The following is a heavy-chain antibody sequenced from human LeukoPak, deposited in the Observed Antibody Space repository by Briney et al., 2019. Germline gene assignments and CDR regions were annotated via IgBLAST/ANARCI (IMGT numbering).Heavy chain of an antibody. V-gene: IGHV4-30-4*07. Sequence: SQTLSLTCAVSGGSINSGGYSWSWIRQPPGKGLEWIGYIYYSGATYYNPSLKSRLTISIDTSKNQFSLKLSSVTAADTAVYYCARRRVGATSWFDPWGQGTLVTVSS. CDR1: GGSINSGGYS. D-gene: IGHD1-26*01. CDR3: ARRRVGATSWFDP. J-gene: IGHJ5*02. CDR2: IYYSGAT.